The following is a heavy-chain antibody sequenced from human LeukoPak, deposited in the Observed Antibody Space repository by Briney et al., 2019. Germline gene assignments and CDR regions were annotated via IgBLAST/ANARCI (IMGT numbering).Heavy chain of an antibody. CDR1: GXSISSHY. Sequence: SETLSLTCTVSGXSISSHYGSWIRQPPGKGLEWIAYIFYSGSTNYNPSLKNRVTISVDTSKNQFSLNLSSVTAADTAVYYCARVGYSSGWSHFDLWGRGTLVTVSS. CDR2: IFYSGST. CDR3: ARVGYSSGWSHFDL. V-gene: IGHV4-59*11. J-gene: IGHJ2*01. D-gene: IGHD6-19*01.